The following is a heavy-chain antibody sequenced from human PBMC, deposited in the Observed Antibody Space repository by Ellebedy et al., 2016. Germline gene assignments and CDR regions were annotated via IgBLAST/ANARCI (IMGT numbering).Heavy chain of an antibody. J-gene: IGHJ4*02. D-gene: IGHD1-14*01. CDR1: GITFSSTW. CDR2: INEHGSDK. V-gene: IGHV3-7*01. Sequence: GESLKISCAASGITFSSTWMSWVRQVPGKGLECVANINEHGSDKYYVDSVKGRFTISRDNAKNSLYLQMNTLRAEDTGVYYCVSRTTWTLYWGQGTLVTVSS. CDR3: VSRTTWTLY.